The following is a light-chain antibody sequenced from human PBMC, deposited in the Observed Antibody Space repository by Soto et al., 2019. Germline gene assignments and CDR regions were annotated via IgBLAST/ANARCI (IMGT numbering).Light chain of an antibody. CDR3: QQYNSPMYT. CDR2: DAS. CDR1: QSISSW. J-gene: IGKJ2*01. V-gene: IGKV1-5*01. Sequence: DIQMTQSPSTLSASVGDRVTITCRASQSISSWLAWYQQKPGKAPKLLIYDASSLESGVPSRFSGRESGTEFTLTRSSLQPDDFAPYYCQQYNSPMYTFRQGTKLEIK.